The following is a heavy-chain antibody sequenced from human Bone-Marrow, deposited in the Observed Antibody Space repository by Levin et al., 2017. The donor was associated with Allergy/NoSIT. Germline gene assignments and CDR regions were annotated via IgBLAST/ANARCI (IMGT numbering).Heavy chain of an antibody. J-gene: IGHJ5*02. CDR1: GFTFSFYS. CDR3: AREGYYGSGRYPGGWFGP. Sequence: GGSLRLTCAASGFTFSFYSMSWVRQAPGEGLEWVANINEDGSEKYYADSVKGRFTISRDNAKNSLYLQVNSLRVEDTAVYYCAREGYYGSGRYPGGWFGPWGQGTLATVSS. V-gene: IGHV3-7*01. D-gene: IGHD3-10*01. CDR2: INEDGSEK.